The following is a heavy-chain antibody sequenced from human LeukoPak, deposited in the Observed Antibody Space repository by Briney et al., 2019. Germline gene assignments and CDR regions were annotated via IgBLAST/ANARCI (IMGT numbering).Heavy chain of an antibody. CDR3: AKDRNDYFDY. D-gene: IGHD1-14*01. Sequence: GGSLRLSCAASGFTFSIYAMSWVRQAPGKGLEWVSAISGSGGNTYYADSVKGRFTISRDNSKNTLYLQMNSLRAEDTAVYYCAKDRNDYFDYWGQGTLVTVSS. V-gene: IGHV3-23*01. J-gene: IGHJ4*02. CDR1: GFTFSIYA. CDR2: ISGSGGNT.